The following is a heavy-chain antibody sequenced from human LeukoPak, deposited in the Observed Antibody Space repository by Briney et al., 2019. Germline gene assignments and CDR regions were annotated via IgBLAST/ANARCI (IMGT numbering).Heavy chain of an antibody. J-gene: IGHJ6*03. Sequence: GASVKVSCKASGYTFISYDITWVRQAPGQGLEWMGWISPYSGKTNFQPKLQGRVTMTTDTSTSTAYMELRSLRSDDTAVYYCAREGGVGPTAPPDYYSYQNDVWGRGTTVTVSS. CDR1: GYTFISYD. CDR2: ISPYSGKT. D-gene: IGHD1-26*01. V-gene: IGHV1-18*01. CDR3: AREGGVGPTAPPDYYSYQNDV.